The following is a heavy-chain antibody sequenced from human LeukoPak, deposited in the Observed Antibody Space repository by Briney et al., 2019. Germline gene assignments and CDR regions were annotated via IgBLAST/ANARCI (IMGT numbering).Heavy chain of an antibody. CDR1: GFTVSSNY. CDR3: ARDSVLRHFFDY. Sequence: GGSLRLFCAASGFTVSSNYMSWVRQAPGKGLEWVSVIYSGGSTYYADSVKGRFTISRDNSKNTLYLQMNSLRAEDTAVYYCARDSVLRHFFDYWGQGTLVTVSS. J-gene: IGHJ4*02. CDR2: IYSGGST. V-gene: IGHV3-66*01. D-gene: IGHD3-3*01.